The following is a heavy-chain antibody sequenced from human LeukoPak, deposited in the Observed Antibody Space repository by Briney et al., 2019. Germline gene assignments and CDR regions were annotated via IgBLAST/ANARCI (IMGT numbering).Heavy chain of an antibody. J-gene: IGHJ3*02. D-gene: IGHD1-26*01. CDR2: ISSDGNTQ. Sequence: GGSLRLSCAASGFTFSSYAMHWVRQAPGKGPDWAAVISSDGNTQYYADSVKGRFTISRDNSNNTLYLQMNSLRADDTAIYYCARRRIVGPTDDAFDIWGQGTMVTLSP. CDR1: GFTFSSYA. V-gene: IGHV3-30-3*01. CDR3: ARRRIVGPTDDAFDI.